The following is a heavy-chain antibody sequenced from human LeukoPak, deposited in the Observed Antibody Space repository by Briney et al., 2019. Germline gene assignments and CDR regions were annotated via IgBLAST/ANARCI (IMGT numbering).Heavy chain of an antibody. D-gene: IGHD2/OR15-2a*01. CDR2: INSDGSST. Sequence: GSLRLSCAASGFTFSSYWMHWVRQAPGKGLVWVSRINSDGSSTSYADSVKGRFTISRDNAKNSLFLQMNSLTADDTAVYYCARERTTIVSGTTIGAYWGQGTLVTVSS. CDR3: ARERTTIVSGTTIGAY. V-gene: IGHV3-74*01. CDR1: GFTFSSYW. J-gene: IGHJ4*02.